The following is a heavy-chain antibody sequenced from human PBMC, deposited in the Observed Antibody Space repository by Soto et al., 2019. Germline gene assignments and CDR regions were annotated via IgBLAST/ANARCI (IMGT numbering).Heavy chain of an antibody. Sequence: GGSLRLSRAASGFTFSTYAMSWVRQAPGKGLEWVSGISGSGGSTDYADSVKGRFTISRDNSKNTLYLQMNSLRADDTAVYYCAKGGCSGATCPMGFDYWGQGTLVTVSS. CDR1: GFTFSTYA. CDR2: ISGSGGST. V-gene: IGHV3-23*01. D-gene: IGHD2-15*01. CDR3: AKGGCSGATCPMGFDY. J-gene: IGHJ4*02.